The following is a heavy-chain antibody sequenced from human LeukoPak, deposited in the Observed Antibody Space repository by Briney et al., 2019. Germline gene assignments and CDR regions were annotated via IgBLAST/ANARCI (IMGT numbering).Heavy chain of an antibody. Sequence: ASVKVSCKASGYTFTNYGISWVRQAPGQGLEWMGWISGYNGKTNYAQKLQGRVTMTTDTSTSTAYMELRSLRSDDTAVYYCARDMGIAVAGTGDFDYWGQGTLVTVSS. D-gene: IGHD6-13*01. V-gene: IGHV1-18*01. CDR2: ISGYNGKT. CDR3: ARDMGIAVAGTGDFDY. J-gene: IGHJ4*02. CDR1: GYTFTNYG.